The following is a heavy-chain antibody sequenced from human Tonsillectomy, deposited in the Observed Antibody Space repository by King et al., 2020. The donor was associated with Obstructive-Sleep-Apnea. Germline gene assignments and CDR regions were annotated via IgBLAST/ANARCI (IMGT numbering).Heavy chain of an antibody. J-gene: IGHJ2*01. CDR2: IFHSGST. V-gene: IGHV4-39*07. CDR3: ARGKKFYYDSSGYPNWYFDL. D-gene: IGHD3-22*01. Sequence: QLQESGPGLVKPSETLSLTCTVSGASISSSTYYWGWIRQPPGKGLEWIGNIFHSGSTYYNPSLKIRVTISIDTSKNQFSLKLSSVTAADTAVYYCARGKKFYYDSSGYPNWYFDLWGRGTLVTVSS. CDR1: GASISSSTYY.